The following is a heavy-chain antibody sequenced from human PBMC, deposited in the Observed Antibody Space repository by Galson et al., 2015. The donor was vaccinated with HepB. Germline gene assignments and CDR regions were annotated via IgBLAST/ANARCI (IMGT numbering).Heavy chain of an antibody. Sequence: SLRLSCAASGLTFSRYGMHWVRQAPGKGLEWVAVISYDGSNKYYTDSVKGRFTISRDNSKDTLYLQMNSLRAEDTAVYYCAKDSAYLSLYYYFMDVWGKGTTVTVSS. V-gene: IGHV3-30*18. CDR1: GLTFSRYG. D-gene: IGHD3-10*01. J-gene: IGHJ6*03. CDR3: AKDSAYLSLYYYFMDV. CDR2: ISYDGSNK.